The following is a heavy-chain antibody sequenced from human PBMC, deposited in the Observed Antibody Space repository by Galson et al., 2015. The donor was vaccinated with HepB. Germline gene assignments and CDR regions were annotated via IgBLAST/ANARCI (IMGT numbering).Heavy chain of an antibody. CDR2: INHSGST. CDR1: GGSFSGYY. Sequence: SETLSLTCAVYGGSFSGYYWSWIRQPPGKGLEWIGEINHSGSTNYNPSLKSRVTISVDTSKNQFSLKLSSVTAADTAAYYCARTQFQWLVPAGYFDYWGQGTLVTVSS. D-gene: IGHD6-19*01. V-gene: IGHV4-34*01. J-gene: IGHJ4*02. CDR3: ARTQFQWLVPAGYFDY.